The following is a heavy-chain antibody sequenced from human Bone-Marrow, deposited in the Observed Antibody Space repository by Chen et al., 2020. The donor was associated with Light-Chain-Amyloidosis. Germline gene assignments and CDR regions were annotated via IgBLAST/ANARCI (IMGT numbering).Heavy chain of an antibody. D-gene: IGHD4-17*01. Sequence: VKLVESGGGVVQPGGSLRLSCAASGFSIDTYWLHWVRQAPGKGLVWVSRISGDGSSRSYADSVKGRFTISRDNVKNILYLEMNSLRVEDTATYYCARDLTTVTVWGQGTTVTVSS. J-gene: IGHJ6*02. CDR1: GFSIDTYW. V-gene: IGHV3-74*01. CDR3: ARDLTTVTV. CDR2: ISGDGSSR.